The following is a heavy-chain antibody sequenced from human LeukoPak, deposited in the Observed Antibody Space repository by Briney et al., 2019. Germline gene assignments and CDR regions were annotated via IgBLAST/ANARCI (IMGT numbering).Heavy chain of an antibody. CDR3: AKRLAAADTSSAFDI. Sequence: GGSLRLSCAAFGFTVSSNYMSWVRQSPGKGLEWVSLISTSGGNTYYADSVKGRFTISRDTPKNTLYLQMNSLRVEDTALYYCAKRLAAADTSSAFDIWGQGTMVTVSS. J-gene: IGHJ3*02. CDR1: GFTVSSNY. V-gene: IGHV3-23*01. D-gene: IGHD6-13*01. CDR2: ISTSGGNT.